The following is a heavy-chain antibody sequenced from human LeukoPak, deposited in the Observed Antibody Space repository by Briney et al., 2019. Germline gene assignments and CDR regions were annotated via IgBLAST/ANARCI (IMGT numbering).Heavy chain of an antibody. D-gene: IGHD6-13*01. J-gene: IGHJ4*02. CDR2: NYYSGST. Sequence: SETLSLTCTVSGGSISSYYWSWIRQPPGKGLEWIGYNYYSGSTNYNPSLKSRVTISVDTSKNQFSLKLSSVTAADTAVYYCARDPGSSWYRFDNWGQGTLVTVSS. CDR1: GGSISSYY. CDR3: ARDPGSSWYRFDN. V-gene: IGHV4-59*01.